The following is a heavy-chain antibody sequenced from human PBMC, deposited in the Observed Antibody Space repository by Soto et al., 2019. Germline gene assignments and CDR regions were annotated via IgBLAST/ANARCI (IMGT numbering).Heavy chain of an antibody. J-gene: IGHJ4*02. D-gene: IGHD6-13*01. CDR2: INTGNGYT. CDR3: ARDWAAAGPFDY. V-gene: IGHV1-3*04. Sequence: ASVKVSCKASGYTYTSYPIHLVRQAPGQRLEWMGWINTGNGYTKYSQKFQARVTITRDTSASTSYMQLSRLRSEDTAVYYCARDWAAAGPFDYWGQGTLVTVSS. CDR1: GYTYTSYP.